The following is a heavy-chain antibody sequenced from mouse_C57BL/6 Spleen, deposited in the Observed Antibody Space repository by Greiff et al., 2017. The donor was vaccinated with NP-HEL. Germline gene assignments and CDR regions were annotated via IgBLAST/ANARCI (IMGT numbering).Heavy chain of an antibody. CDR1: GYTFTSYW. CDR3: ARGAAQVPFDY. V-gene: IGHV1-50*01. Sequence: VQLKEPGAELVKPGASVKLSCKASGYTFTSYWMQWVKQRPGQGLEWIGEIDPYGSYTNYNQKFKGKATLTVDTSSSTAYMQLSSLTSEDSAVYYCARGAAQVPFDYWGQGTTLTVSS. J-gene: IGHJ2*01. D-gene: IGHD3-2*02. CDR2: IDPYGSYT.